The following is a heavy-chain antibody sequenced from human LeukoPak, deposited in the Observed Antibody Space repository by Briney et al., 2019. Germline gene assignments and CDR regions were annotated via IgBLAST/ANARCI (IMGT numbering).Heavy chain of an antibody. J-gene: IGHJ6*03. CDR2: IYYSGST. V-gene: IGHV4-59*01. CDR1: GGSISSYY. D-gene: IGHD6-6*01. CDR3: ARVVQLTPPPSYYYYYYMDV. Sequence: SETLSLTCTVSGGSISSYYWSWIRQPPRKGLGWIGYIYYSGSTNYNPSPKSRVTISLDTSKNQFSLKLSSVTAADTAVYYCARVVQLTPPPSYYYYYYMDVWGKGTTVTVSS.